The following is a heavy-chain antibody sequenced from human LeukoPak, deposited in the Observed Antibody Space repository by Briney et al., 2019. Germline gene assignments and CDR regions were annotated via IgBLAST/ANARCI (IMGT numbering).Heavy chain of an antibody. J-gene: IGHJ4*02. V-gene: IGHV4-59*08. D-gene: IGHD6-13*01. CDR2: IYYSGST. Sequence: SSETLSFTCTGSGGSISSYYWSWIRQPPGKGLEWIGYIYYSGSTNYNLSLKSRVTISVDTSKNQFSLKLSSVTAADTAVYYCARQHSSSWSYYFDYWGQGTLVTVSS. CDR1: GGSISSYY. CDR3: ARQHSSSWSYYFDY.